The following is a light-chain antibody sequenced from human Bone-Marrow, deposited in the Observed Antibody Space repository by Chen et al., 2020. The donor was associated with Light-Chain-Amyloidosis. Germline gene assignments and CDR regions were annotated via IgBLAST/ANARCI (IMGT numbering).Light chain of an antibody. CDR2: DDS. CDR1: NIGSTS. J-gene: IGLJ3*02. CDR3: QVWDRSSDRPV. Sequence: SYVLTQPSSVSGDPGQTATMACGGNNIGSTSVHWYQQTPGQAPLLVVYDDSDRPSGIPERLSGSNSGNTATLTISRVEAGDEADYYCQVWDRSSDRPVFGGGTKLTVL. V-gene: IGLV3-21*02.